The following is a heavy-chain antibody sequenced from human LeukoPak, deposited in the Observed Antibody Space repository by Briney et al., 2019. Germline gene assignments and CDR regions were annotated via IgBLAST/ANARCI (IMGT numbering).Heavy chain of an antibody. J-gene: IGHJ3*02. CDR2: IIPIFGTA. CDR3: ARSRYYYDSSGSAFDI. V-gene: IGHV1-69*01. D-gene: IGHD3-22*01. Sequence: SVKVSCKASGGTFSSYAISWVRQAPGQGLEWMGGIIPIFGTANYAQKFQGRVTITADESTSTAYMELSSLRSEDTAVYYCARSRYYYDSSGSAFDIWGQGTMVTVSS. CDR1: GGTFSSYA.